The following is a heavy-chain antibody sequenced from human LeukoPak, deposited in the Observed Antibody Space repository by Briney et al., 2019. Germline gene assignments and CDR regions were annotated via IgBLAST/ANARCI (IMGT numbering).Heavy chain of an antibody. V-gene: IGHV3-11*04. CDR3: ARVQGSSWPYYYYYMDV. CDR2: ISSSGSTI. CDR1: GFTFSDYY. D-gene: IGHD6-13*01. Sequence: GGSLRLSCAASGFTFSDYYMSWIRQAPGKGLEWVSYISSSGSTIYYADSVKGRFTISRDNAKNSLYLQMNSLRAEDTAVYYCARVQGSSWPYYYYYMDVWGKGTTVTISS. J-gene: IGHJ6*03.